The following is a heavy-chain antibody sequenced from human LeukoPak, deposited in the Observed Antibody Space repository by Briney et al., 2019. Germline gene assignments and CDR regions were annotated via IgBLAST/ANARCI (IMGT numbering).Heavy chain of an antibody. Sequence: PSESLSLTCTVSGPSIDSANYYWGWIRQPPGKGLDWIGSIYFSGSAYSKSSLMSRVTISLDTSKTQFSLKLSSVTAADTAVYYCARLNFAYDTSGYLDYWGQGTLLTVSS. CDR2: IYFSGSA. CDR3: ARLNFAYDTSGYLDY. D-gene: IGHD3-22*01. CDR1: GPSIDSANYY. J-gene: IGHJ4*02. V-gene: IGHV4-39*01.